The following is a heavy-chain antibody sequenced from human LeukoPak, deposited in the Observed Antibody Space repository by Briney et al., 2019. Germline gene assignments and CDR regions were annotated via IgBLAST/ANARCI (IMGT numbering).Heavy chain of an antibody. D-gene: IGHD4-23*01. Sequence: SETLSLTCAVSGGSISSGGYSWSWIRQPPGQGLEWIGYIYHSGSTYYNPSLKSRVTISVDRSKNQFSLKLSSVTAADTAVYYCASLRVESYGGSPCYFDYWGQGTLVTVSS. CDR3: ASLRVESYGGSPCYFDY. J-gene: IGHJ4*02. CDR1: GGSISSGGYS. V-gene: IGHV4-30-2*01. CDR2: IYHSGST.